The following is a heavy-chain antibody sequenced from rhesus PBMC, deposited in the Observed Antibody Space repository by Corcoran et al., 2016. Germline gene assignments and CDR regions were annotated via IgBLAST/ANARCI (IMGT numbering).Heavy chain of an antibody. V-gene: IGHV2S1*01. CDR3: ARVRGYEDDYGYFNFDY. CDR2: FYGDDYK. CDR1: GFSLSTSGMG. D-gene: IGHD3-9*01. Sequence: QVTLKESGPALVKPTQTLTLTCTFSGFSLSTSGMGVGWIRQPPGKAPEWLASFYGDDYKYYSTSLKSRLTISKDTSKNQVVLTMTNMDPVDTATYYCARVRGYEDDYGYFNFDYWGQGVLVTVSS. J-gene: IGHJ4*01.